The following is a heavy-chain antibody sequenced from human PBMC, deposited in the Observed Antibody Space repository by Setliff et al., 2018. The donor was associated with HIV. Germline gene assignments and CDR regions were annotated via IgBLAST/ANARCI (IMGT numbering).Heavy chain of an antibody. CDR3: ARLSVVTATRIYYFDY. D-gene: IGHD2-21*02. CDR2: IYPGDSET. V-gene: IGHV5-51*01. J-gene: IGHJ4*02. CDR1: GYSFTNYW. Sequence: GESLKISCKGSGYSFTNYWIGWVRQMPGKGLEWMGIIYPGDSETRYSLSFQGQVTISADKSISTAYLQWSSLKASDTAMYYCARLSVVTATRIYYFDYWGQGTLVTVSS.